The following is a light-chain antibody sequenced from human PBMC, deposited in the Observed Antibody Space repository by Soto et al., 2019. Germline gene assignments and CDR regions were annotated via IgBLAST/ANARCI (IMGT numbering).Light chain of an antibody. CDR3: SSYTSSSTRV. J-gene: IGLJ2*01. V-gene: IGLV2-14*01. Sequence: QSALTQPASVSGSPGQSITISCTGTSSDVGGYNYVSWYQQHPGKAPKLMIYDVINRPSGVSNRFSGSKSGNTASLTISGLQDEDEDDYYCSSYTSSSTRVFGGGTKLTVL. CDR2: DVI. CDR1: SSDVGGYNY.